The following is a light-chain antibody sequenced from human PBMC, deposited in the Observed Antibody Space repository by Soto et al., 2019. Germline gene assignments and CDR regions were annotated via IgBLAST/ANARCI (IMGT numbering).Light chain of an antibody. Sequence: EIVLTQSPDTVSLSPGERATLSCRASQSVSNIYLSWYQQKPGQAPRLLIYASSNRATGIPDRFSGTGSGTDFTLTISRLEPEDFAVYYCQQYDSVATTFGQGTKVEIK. CDR3: QQYDSVATT. CDR1: QSVSNIY. CDR2: ASS. J-gene: IGKJ1*01. V-gene: IGKV3-20*01.